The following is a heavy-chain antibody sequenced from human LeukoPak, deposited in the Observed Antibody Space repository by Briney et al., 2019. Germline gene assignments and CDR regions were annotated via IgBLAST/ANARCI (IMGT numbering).Heavy chain of an antibody. D-gene: IGHD4-23*01. CDR3: AAEGRPTVVTFRKGAVDL. CDR1: GFTFTSSA. V-gene: IGHV1-58*01. J-gene: IGHJ3*01. CDR2: IVVGSGNT. Sequence: SVTVSCKASGFTFTSSAVQWVRQARGQRLEWIGWIVVGSGNTNYAQKFQERVTITRDMSTSTVYMELSSLRSEDTAVYYCAAEGRPTVVTFRKGAVDLWGQGTMVTVSS.